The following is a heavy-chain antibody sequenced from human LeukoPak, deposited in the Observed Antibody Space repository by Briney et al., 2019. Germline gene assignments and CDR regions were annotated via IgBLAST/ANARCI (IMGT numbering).Heavy chain of an antibody. J-gene: IGHJ4*02. CDR2: IYYSGCT. CDR3: ARHHRGSGCVDY. CDR1: GGSISSYY. Sequence: SETLSLTCSVSGGSISSYYWSWIRQPPGKGLEWIGYIYYSGCTNYNPSLKSRVTISVDTSKNQFSLKLRSVTAADTAVYYCARHHRGSGCVDYWGQGTLVTVS. V-gene: IGHV4-59*08. D-gene: IGHD6-19*01.